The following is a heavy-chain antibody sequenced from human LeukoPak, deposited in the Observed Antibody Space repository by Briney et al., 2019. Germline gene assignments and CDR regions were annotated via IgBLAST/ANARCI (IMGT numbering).Heavy chain of an antibody. Sequence: SETLSLTCTVSGGSISYYYWNWIRQPPGKGLEWIGYMYDSGSTNYNPSLKSRVTISVDKSKSQFSLKLSSVTAADTAVYYCARHRERDYYGSGTYGSPFDYWAREPWSPSPQ. CDR1: GGSISYYY. D-gene: IGHD3-10*01. V-gene: IGHV4-59*08. CDR2: MYDSGST. CDR3: ARHRERDYYGSGTYGSPFDY. J-gene: IGHJ4*02.